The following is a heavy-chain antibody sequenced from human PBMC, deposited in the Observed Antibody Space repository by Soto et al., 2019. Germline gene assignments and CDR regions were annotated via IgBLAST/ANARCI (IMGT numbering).Heavy chain of an antibody. CDR1: GYSFTTYG. CDR2: ISTYYGDT. D-gene: IGHD2-15*01. V-gene: IGHV1-18*01. J-gene: IGHJ6*02. Sequence: GASVKVSCKASGYSFTTYGISWVRQAPGQGLEWMGWISTYYGDTDYAQNLQGRVTMTTDTSTTTAYMELRSLRSDDTAVYYCAREGSRPYYYYGMDVWGQGTTVTVSS. CDR3: AREGSRPYYYYGMDV.